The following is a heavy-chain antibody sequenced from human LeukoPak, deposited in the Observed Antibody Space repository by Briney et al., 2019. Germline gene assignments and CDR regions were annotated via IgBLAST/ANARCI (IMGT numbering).Heavy chain of an antibody. CDR1: GDSISSSSSY. D-gene: IGHD6-6*01. J-gene: IGHJ5*02. V-gene: IGHV4-39*01. CDR2: IYYSGST. Sequence: SETLSLTCTVSGDSISSSSSYWGWIRQPPGEGLEWIGSIYYSGSTYYNTSLKSRVTISVDTSKNQFSLKLSSVTAADTAVYYCAQLRDSSSSVDPWGQGTLVTVSS. CDR3: AQLRDSSSSVDP.